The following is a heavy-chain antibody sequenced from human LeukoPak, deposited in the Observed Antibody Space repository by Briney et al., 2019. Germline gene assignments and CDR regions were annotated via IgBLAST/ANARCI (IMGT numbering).Heavy chain of an antibody. J-gene: IGHJ4*02. V-gene: IGHV4-39*01. CDR3: ARHVRFLEWLSSYYFDY. D-gene: IGHD3-3*01. CDR1: GGSMSSSSYY. CDR2: IYYSGST. Sequence: SETLSLTCTVSGGSMSSSSYYWGWIRQPPGKGPEWIGSIYYSGSTYYNPSLKSRVTISVDTSKSQFSLRLTSVTAADTAVYYCARHVRFLEWLSSYYFDYWGQGTLVTVSS.